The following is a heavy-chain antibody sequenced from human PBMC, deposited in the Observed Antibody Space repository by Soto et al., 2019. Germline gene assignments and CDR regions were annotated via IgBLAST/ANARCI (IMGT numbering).Heavy chain of an antibody. CDR1: GYSFTSYW. CDR2: IYPGDSDT. V-gene: IGHV5-51*01. J-gene: IGHJ5*02. CDR3: ARSEGIVVVPAAMRKYNWFDP. Sequence: PGESLKISCTGSGYSFTSYWIGWVRQMPGKGLEWMGIIYPGDSDTRYSPSFQGQVTISADKSISTAYLQWSSLKASDTAMYYCARSEGIVVVPAAMRKYNWFDPWGQGTLVTVSS. D-gene: IGHD2-2*01.